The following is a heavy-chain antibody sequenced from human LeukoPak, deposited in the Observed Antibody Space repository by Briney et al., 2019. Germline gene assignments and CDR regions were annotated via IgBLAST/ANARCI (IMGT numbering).Heavy chain of an antibody. CDR3: ARDRGYSSSGYFDY. CDR2: IWYDGSNK. J-gene: IGHJ4*02. V-gene: IGHV3-33*01. Sequence: PGGSLRLSCAASGFTFSSYGMHWVRQAPGKGLEWVAVIWYDGSNKYYADSVKGRSTISRDNSKNTLYLQMNSLRAEDTAVYYCARDRGYSSSGYFDYWGQGTLVTVSS. D-gene: IGHD5-18*01. CDR1: GFTFSSYG.